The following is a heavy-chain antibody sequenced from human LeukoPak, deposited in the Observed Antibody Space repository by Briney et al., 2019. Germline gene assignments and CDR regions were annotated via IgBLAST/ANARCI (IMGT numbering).Heavy chain of an antibody. V-gene: IGHV4-39*01. CDR3: ARRRTSGSYSR. CDR2: IYYSGST. D-gene: IGHD1-26*01. Sequence: SETLSLTCTVSGGSISNNSYYWGWIRQPPGKGLEWIGSIYYSGSTYYNPSLKSRVTISVDTSKNQFSLKLSSVTAADTAVYYCARRRTSGSYSRWGQGTLVTVSS. CDR1: GGSISNNSYY. J-gene: IGHJ4*02.